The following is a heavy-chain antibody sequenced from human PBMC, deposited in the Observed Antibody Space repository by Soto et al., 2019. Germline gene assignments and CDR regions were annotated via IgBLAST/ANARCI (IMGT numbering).Heavy chain of an antibody. D-gene: IGHD1-26*01. CDR3: ARVGGSYGEDWFDP. CDR1: GGSIGSGGYY. CDR2: IYYSGST. V-gene: IGHV4-31*03. J-gene: IGHJ5*02. Sequence: SETLSLTCTVSGGSIGSGGYYWSWIRQHPGKGLEWIGYIYYSGSTYYNPSLKSRVTISVDTSKNQFSLKLSSVTAADTAVYYCARVGGSYGEDWFDPWGQGTLVTVSS.